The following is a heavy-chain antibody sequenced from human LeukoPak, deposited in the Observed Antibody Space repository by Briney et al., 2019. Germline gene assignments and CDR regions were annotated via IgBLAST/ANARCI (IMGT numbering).Heavy chain of an antibody. J-gene: IGHJ6*02. CDR3: ARPWQYYHYGMDV. D-gene: IGHD5-24*01. Sequence: SETLSLTCTVSGGSISSDYWSWIRQSAGKGLEWIGYIYYSRSHNYNPSFESRVPISIDTSKNQVSLKLSSVTAADTAVYYCARPWQYYHYGMDVWGQGITVTVSS. V-gene: IGHV4-59*08. CDR1: GGSISSDY. CDR2: IYYSRSH.